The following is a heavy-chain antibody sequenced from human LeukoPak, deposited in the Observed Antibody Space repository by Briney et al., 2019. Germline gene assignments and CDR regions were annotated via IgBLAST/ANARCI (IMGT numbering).Heavy chain of an antibody. Sequence: PGGSLRLSCAASGFTFSNYDMHWVRQAPGKGLEWVAVISYDGNNKYYADSVKGRFTISRDNSKNTLYLQMNSLRAEDTAVYYCAKGSGYYRDAFDIWGQGTMVTVSS. J-gene: IGHJ3*02. CDR3: AKGSGYYRDAFDI. V-gene: IGHV3-30*18. CDR2: ISYDGNNK. D-gene: IGHD3-22*01. CDR1: GFTFSNYD.